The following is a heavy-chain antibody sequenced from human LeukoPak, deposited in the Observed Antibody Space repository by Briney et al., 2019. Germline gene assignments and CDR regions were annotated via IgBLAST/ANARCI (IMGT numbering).Heavy chain of an antibody. CDR3: ARGESLYYDILTGHYYYYYMDV. V-gene: IGHV4-34*01. CDR1: GGSFSGYS. D-gene: IGHD3-9*01. Sequence: PSETLSLTCAVYGGSFSGYSWSWIRQPPGKGLEWIGEINDTGGTNYNPSLKSRVTISVDTSKNQFSLKLSSVTAADTAVYYCARGESLYYDILTGHYYYYYMDVWGKGTTVTVSS. J-gene: IGHJ6*03. CDR2: INDTGGT.